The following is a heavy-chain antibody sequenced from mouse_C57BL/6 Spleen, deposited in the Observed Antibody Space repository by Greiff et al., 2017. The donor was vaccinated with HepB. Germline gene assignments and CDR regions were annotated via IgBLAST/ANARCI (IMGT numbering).Heavy chain of an antibody. J-gene: IGHJ4*01. Sequence: QVQLKQSGAELVRPGASVTLSCKASGYTFTDYEMHWVKQTPVHGLEWIGAIDPETGGTAYNQKFKGKAILTADKSSSTAYMELRSLTSEDSAVYYCTRPWMDYWGQGTSVTVSS. CDR1: GYTFTDYE. CDR3: TRPWMDY. V-gene: IGHV1-15*01. CDR2: IDPETGGT.